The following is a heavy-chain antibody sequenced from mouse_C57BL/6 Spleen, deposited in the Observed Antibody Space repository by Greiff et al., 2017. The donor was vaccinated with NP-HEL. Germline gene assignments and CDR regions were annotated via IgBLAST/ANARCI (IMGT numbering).Heavy chain of an antibody. Sequence: EVMLVESEGGLVQPGSSMKLSCTASGFTFSDYYMAWVRQVPEKGLEWVANINYDGSSTYYLDSLKSRFIISRDNAKNILYLQMSSLKSEDTATYYCAGGSDGYYWYFDVWGTGTTVTVSS. CDR2: INYDGSST. V-gene: IGHV5-16*01. CDR3: AGGSDGYYWYFDV. D-gene: IGHD2-3*01. CDR1: GFTFSDYY. J-gene: IGHJ1*03.